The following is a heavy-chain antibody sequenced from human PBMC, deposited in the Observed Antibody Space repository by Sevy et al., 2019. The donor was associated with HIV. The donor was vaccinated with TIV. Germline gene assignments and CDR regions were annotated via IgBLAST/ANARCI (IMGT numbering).Heavy chain of an antibody. J-gene: IGHJ5*02. CDR2: ISSSSSTI. CDR3: ASYYDSSGGHWFDP. Sequence: GESLKISCAASGFTFSNYAMHWVRQAPGKGLEWISYISSSSSTIYYADSVKGRFTISRNNAKNSLYLQMNSLRDEDTAVYYCASYYDSSGGHWFDPWGQGTLVTVSS. CDR1: GFTFSNYA. D-gene: IGHD3-22*01. V-gene: IGHV3-48*02.